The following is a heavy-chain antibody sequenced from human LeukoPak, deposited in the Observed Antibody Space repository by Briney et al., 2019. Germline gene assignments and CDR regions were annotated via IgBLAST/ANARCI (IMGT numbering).Heavy chain of an antibody. CDR2: ISGSGGST. Sequence: QPGRSLRLSCAASGFTFSSYAMSWVRQAPGKGLEWVSAISGSGGSTYYADSVKGRFTISRDNSKNTLYLQMNSLRAEDTAVYYCAKDLGCSSTSCYYWGQGTLVTVSS. D-gene: IGHD2-2*01. V-gene: IGHV3-23*01. J-gene: IGHJ4*02. CDR3: AKDLGCSSTSCYY. CDR1: GFTFSSYA.